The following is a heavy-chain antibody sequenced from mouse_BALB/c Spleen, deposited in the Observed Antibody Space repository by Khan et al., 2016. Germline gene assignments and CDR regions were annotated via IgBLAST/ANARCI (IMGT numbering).Heavy chain of an antibody. J-gene: IGHJ2*01. CDR2: IRLKSNNYAT. Sequence: EVKLEVSGGGLVQPGGSMKLSCVASGFTFSNYWMNWVRQSPEKGLEWVAEIRLKSNNYATYYAESVKGRFTISRDDSKSSVYLQMNNVRAEDTGIYYCTRDGYFDYWGQGTTLTVSS. V-gene: IGHV6-6*02. CDR1: GFTFSNYW. D-gene: IGHD2-3*01. CDR3: TRDGYFDY.